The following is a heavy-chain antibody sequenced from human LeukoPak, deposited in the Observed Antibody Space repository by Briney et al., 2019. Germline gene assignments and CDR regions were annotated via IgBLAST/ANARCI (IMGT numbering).Heavy chain of an antibody. J-gene: IGHJ5*02. CDR2: IYHSGST. D-gene: IGHD3-10*01. V-gene: IGHV4-4*02. CDR3: ARVDFGSGSYYDNWFDP. CDR1: GGSISSSNW. Sequence: SETLSLTCAVSGGSISSSNWWSWVRQPPGKGLEWIGEIYHSGSTNYNPSLKSRVTISVDKSKNQFSLKLSSVTAADTAVYYCARVDFGSGSYYDNWFDPWGQGTLVTVFS.